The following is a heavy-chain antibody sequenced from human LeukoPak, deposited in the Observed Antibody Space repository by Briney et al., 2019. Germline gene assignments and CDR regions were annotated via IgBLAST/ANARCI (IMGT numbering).Heavy chain of an antibody. J-gene: IGHJ4*02. D-gene: IGHD3-3*01. CDR3: ATTSLFGVVIQYYFDY. CDR1: GYTLTELS. CDR2: FDPEDGET. V-gene: IGHV1-24*01. Sequence: ASVKVSCKVSGYTLTELSMHWVRQAPGKGLEWMGGFDPEDGETIYAQKFQGRVTMTEDTSTDTAYMELSSLRSEDTAVYYCATTSLFGVVIQYYFDYWGQGTLVTVSS.